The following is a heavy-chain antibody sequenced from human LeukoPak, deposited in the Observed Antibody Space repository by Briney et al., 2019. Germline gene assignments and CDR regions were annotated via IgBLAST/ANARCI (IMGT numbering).Heavy chain of an antibody. V-gene: IGHV4-39*07. Sequence: SETLSLTCTVSGGSISRGRYYWGWIRQPPGKGLEWIGSIYHSGSTYYNPSLKSRVTISVDTSKNQFSLKLSSVTAADTAVYYCAREEDGYNYYFDYWGQGTLVTVSS. CDR2: IYHSGST. CDR1: GGSISRGRYY. CDR3: AREEDGYNYYFDY. J-gene: IGHJ4*02. D-gene: IGHD5-24*01.